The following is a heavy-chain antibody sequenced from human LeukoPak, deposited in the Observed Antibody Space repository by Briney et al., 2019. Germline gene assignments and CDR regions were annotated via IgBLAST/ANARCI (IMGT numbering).Heavy chain of an antibody. D-gene: IGHD2-2*01. V-gene: IGHV4-34*01. CDR3: ASGRAVVFPPAPRPPYFAS. J-gene: IGHJ4*02. Sequence: SETLSLTCAVYGGSFSGYYWSWIRQPPGKGLEWIGEINHSGSTNYNPSLKSRVTISVDTSKNQFSLKLSSVTAAETAVYYCASGRAVVFPPAPRPPYFASWGQGTLVTVSS. CDR1: GGSFSGYY. CDR2: INHSGST.